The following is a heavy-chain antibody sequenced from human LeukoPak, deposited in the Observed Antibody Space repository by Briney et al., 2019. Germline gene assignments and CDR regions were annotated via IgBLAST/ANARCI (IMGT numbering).Heavy chain of an antibody. J-gene: IGHJ4*02. V-gene: IGHV3-7*03. CDR1: GSTFGDYW. Sequence: GGSLRLSCAASGSTFGDYWMSWVRQAPGKGLEWVANIKLDGSEKYYVDSVKGRFTISRDNAKNSLFLQMNSLRAEDTAIYYCAKEYSSSWRIFDYWGQGTRVTVSS. CDR2: IKLDGSEK. CDR3: AKEYSSSWRIFDY. D-gene: IGHD6-13*01.